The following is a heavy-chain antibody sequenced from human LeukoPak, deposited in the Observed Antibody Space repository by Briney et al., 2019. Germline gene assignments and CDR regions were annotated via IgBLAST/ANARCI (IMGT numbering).Heavy chain of an antibody. CDR3: ARNELIPSNYYYYGMDV. CDR1: GDSINSLDL. J-gene: IGHJ6*02. CDR2: MYLSGTT. V-gene: IGHV4-4*02. Sequence: SETLSLTCTVSGDSINSLDLWSWVRQPPGKGLEWIGEMYLSGTTHSNPSVKSRVTISIDKSKNQFFLNLSSVTAADTAVYYCARNELIPSNYYYYGMDVWGQGTTVTVSS.